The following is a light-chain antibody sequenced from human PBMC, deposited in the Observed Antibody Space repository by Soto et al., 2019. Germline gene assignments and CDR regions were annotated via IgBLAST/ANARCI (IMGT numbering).Light chain of an antibody. CDR1: QSVSSN. CDR2: GAS. J-gene: IGKJ1*01. CDR3: QQYNTWWT. Sequence: EIVMTQSPATLSVSPGERATLSCRASQSVSSNLAWYQQKPGQAPRLLISGASTRATGIPARFSGSGSGTEFTLTISSLQSEDFAVYNCQQYNTWWTFGQGTKVEIK. V-gene: IGKV3-15*01.